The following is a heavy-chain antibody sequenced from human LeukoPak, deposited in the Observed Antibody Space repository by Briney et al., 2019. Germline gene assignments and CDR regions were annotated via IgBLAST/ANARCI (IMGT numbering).Heavy chain of an antibody. CDR3: ARVRATPPYYYYGMDV. CDR1: GDSVSSNSAA. D-gene: IGHD3-10*01. CDR2: TYYRSKWYN. Sequence: SQTLSLTCAISGDSVSSNSAAWNWIRQSPSRGLEWPGRTYYRSKWYNDYAVSVKSRITINPDTSKNQFSLQLNSVTPEDTAVYYCARVRATPPYYYYGMDVWGQGTTVTVSS. V-gene: IGHV6-1*01. J-gene: IGHJ6*02.